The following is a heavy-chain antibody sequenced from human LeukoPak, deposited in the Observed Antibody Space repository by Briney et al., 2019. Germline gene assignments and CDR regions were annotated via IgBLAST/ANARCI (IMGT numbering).Heavy chain of an antibody. J-gene: IGHJ5*02. CDR3: ARGYCSSTSCLRYNWFDP. CDR2: IYPGDSDT. V-gene: IGHV5-51*01. CDR1: GYSFTSYW. Sequence: GESLKISCKGSGYSFTSYWIGWVRQMPGKGLEWMGIIYPGDSDTRYSPSFQGQVTISADKSISTAYLQWSSLQASDTAMYYCARGYCSSTSCLRYNWFDPWGLGALVTVSS. D-gene: IGHD2-2*01.